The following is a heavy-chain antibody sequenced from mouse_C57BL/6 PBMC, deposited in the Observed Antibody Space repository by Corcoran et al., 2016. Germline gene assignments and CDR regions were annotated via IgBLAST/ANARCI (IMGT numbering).Heavy chain of an antibody. V-gene: IGHV1-26*01. CDR3: ACYDYSYYYAMDY. D-gene: IGHD2-4*01. Sequence: EVQLQQSGPELVKPGASVKISCKASGYTFTDYYMNWVKQSHGKSLEWIGDINPNNGGTSYNQKFKGKATLTVDKSSSTAYMELRSLTSEDSAVYYCACYDYSYYYAMDYWGQGTSVTVSS. J-gene: IGHJ4*01. CDR1: GYTFTDYY. CDR2: INPNNGGT.